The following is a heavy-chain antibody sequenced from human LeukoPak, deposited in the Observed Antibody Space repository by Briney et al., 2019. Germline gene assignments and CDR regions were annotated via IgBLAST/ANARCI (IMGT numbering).Heavy chain of an antibody. CDR3: VKDLRSDFMGVLSRYLSY. J-gene: IGHJ4*02. D-gene: IGHD2/OR15-2a*01. CDR1: GFTFSSFA. Sequence: GGSLRLSCSASGFTFSSFAMHWVRQAPGKGLEYVAAISRNGGSTYYADSVKGRFTISRDNSKNTLYLPMSSLRAEDTAVYLCVKDLRSDFMGVLSRYLSYWGQGTLVTVSS. V-gene: IGHV3-64D*09. CDR2: ISRNGGST.